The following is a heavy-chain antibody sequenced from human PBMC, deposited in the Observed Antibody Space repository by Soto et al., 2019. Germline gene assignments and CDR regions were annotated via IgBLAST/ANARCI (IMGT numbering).Heavy chain of an antibody. V-gene: IGHV3-30*18. Sequence: QVQLVESGGGVVQPGRSLRLSCAASGFTFSSYGMHWVRQAPGKGLAWVAVISYDGSNKYYADSVKGRFTISRDNSKNTLYLQMNRLRAEDTAVYYCAKDLEYKLLYLDYYYYYGMDVRGQGTTVTGSS. CDR1: GFTFSSYG. CDR3: AKDLEYKLLYLDYYYYYGMDV. J-gene: IGHJ6*02. CDR2: ISYDGSNK. D-gene: IGHD2-2*02.